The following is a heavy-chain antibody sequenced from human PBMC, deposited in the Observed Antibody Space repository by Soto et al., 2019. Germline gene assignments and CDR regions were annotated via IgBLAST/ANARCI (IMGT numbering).Heavy chain of an antibody. V-gene: IGHV4-59*01. CDR1: GGSISSYY. D-gene: IGHD2-2*01. Sequence: SETLCLTCTVSGGSISSYYWSWIRQHPGKGLEWIGYIYYSGSTNYNPSLKSRVTISVDTSKNQFSLKLSSVTAADTAVYYCARVVPAASYYYYYYYMDVWGKGTTVTVSS. CDR2: IYYSGST. CDR3: ARVVPAASYYYYYYYMDV. J-gene: IGHJ6*03.